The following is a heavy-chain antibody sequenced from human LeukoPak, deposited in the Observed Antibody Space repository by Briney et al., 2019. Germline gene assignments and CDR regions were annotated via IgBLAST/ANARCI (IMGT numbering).Heavy chain of an antibody. CDR2: IIPIFGTA. CDR3: ARAAYYYDSSGTFDY. CDR1: GGTFSSYA. V-gene: IGHV1-69*13. Sequence: SVKVSCKASGGTFSSYAISWVRQVPGQGLEWMGGIIPIFGTANYAQKFQGRVTITADESTSTAYMELSSLRSEDTAVYYCARAAYYYDSSGTFDYWGQGTLVTVSS. J-gene: IGHJ4*02. D-gene: IGHD3-22*01.